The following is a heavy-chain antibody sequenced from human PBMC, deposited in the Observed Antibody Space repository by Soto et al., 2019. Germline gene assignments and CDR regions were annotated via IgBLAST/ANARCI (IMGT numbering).Heavy chain of an antibody. J-gene: IGHJ6*02. CDR1: GYTFTSYG. V-gene: IGHV1-69*01. CDR2: IIPIFGTA. D-gene: IGHD3-10*01. CDR3: ANGLIIGRYDTMVRGVIMYYYYGMDV. Sequence: SVKVSWKASGYTFTSYGISWVRQAPGQGLERMGGIIPIFGTANYAQKFQGRDTITADESTSTAYMELSSLRSEDTAVYYCANGLIIGRYDTMVRGVIMYYYYGMDVWGQGTTVTVSS.